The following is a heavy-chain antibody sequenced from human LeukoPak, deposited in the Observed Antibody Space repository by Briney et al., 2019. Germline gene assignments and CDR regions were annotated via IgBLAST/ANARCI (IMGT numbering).Heavy chain of an antibody. V-gene: IGHV1-2*02. CDR3: AVPGSGSYSHYYYGIDV. J-gene: IGHJ6*02. CDR2: INPKSGST. D-gene: IGHD1-26*01. CDR1: GYTFTDYY. Sequence: ASVKVSCKASGYTFTDYYLHWVRQAPGQGLEWMASINPKSGSTNYAQKLQGRVTITRDTSISTAYMELNRLTFDDTAVYYCAVPGSGSYSHYYYGIDVWGQGTTVTVSS.